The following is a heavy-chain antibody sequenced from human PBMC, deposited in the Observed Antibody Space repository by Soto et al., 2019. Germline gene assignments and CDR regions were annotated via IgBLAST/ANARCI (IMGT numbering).Heavy chain of an antibody. J-gene: IGHJ6*02. Sequence: GGSLRLSCAASGFTFCDYYMNWVRQAPGKGLEWVSSINSRSTIYYADSVKGRFTISRDNAKNSLYLQMNSLRAEDTAVYYCARDRRITIFGDYYYYYDMDVWGQGTTVTVS. CDR3: ARDRRITIFGDYYYYYDMDV. CDR1: GFTFCDYY. V-gene: IGHV3-11*04. D-gene: IGHD3-3*01. CDR2: INSRSTI.